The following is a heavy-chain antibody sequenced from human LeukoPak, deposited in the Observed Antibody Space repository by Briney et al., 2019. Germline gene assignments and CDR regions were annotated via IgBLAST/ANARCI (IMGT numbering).Heavy chain of an antibody. J-gene: IGHJ3*02. CDR2: FDPEDGET. CDR1: GYTFTGYY. CDR3: ATNNPPGSGYYYFNAFDI. D-gene: IGHD3-22*01. V-gene: IGHV1-24*01. Sequence: ASVKVSCKASGYTFTGYYMHWVRQAPGKGLEWMGGFDPEDGETIYAQKFQGRVTMTEDTSTDTAYMELSSLRSEDTAVYYCATNNPPGSGYYYFNAFDIWGQGTMVTVSS.